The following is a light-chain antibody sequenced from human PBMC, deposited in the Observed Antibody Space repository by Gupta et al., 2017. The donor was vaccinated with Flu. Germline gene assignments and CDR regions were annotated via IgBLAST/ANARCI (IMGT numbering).Light chain of an antibody. J-gene: IGLJ3*02. CDR1: SGSIAINY. Sequence: NFLLTQPHSVSESPGKTVTISCTRNSGSIAINYVQWYQQRPGSSPTTVIYEDKQRPSGVPDRFSGSIDISSNSAYLTITGLKTEDEADYYCQSYDSSNQVFGGGTKLTGL. V-gene: IGLV6-57*01. CDR2: EDK. CDR3: QSYDSSNQV.